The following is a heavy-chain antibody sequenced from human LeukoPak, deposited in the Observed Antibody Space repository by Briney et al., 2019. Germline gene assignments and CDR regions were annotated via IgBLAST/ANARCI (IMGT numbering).Heavy chain of an antibody. V-gene: IGHV1-2*02. J-gene: IGHJ4*02. CDR3: ARGRGVRGVINFDY. Sequence: GASVKVSCKASGYTFTGYYMHWVRQAPGQGLEWMGWINPNSGGTNYAQKFQGRVTMTRDTSISTAYMELSRLRSDDTAVYYCARGRGVRGVINFDYWGQGTLVTVSS. CDR1: GYTFTGYY. D-gene: IGHD3-10*01. CDR2: INPNSGGT.